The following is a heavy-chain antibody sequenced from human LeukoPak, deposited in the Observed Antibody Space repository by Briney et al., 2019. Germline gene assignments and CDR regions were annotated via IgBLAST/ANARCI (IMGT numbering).Heavy chain of an antibody. Sequence: PSETLSLTCAVYGGSFSGYYWSWIRQPPGKGLEWIGEINHSGSTNYNPSLKSRVTISVETSKKQFSLKLSSVTAADTAVYYCARDAGDQDAFDIWGQGTMVTVSS. D-gene: IGHD4-17*01. CDR2: INHSGST. J-gene: IGHJ3*02. CDR3: ARDAGDQDAFDI. V-gene: IGHV4-34*01. CDR1: GGSFSGYY.